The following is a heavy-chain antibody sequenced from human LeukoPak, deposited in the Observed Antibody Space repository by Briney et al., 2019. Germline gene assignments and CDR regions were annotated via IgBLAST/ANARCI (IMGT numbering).Heavy chain of an antibody. CDR1: GYTFTSYY. D-gene: IGHD5-18*01. Sequence: ASVKVSCKASGYTFTSYYMYWVRQAPGQGLEWMGIINPSGGSTSYAQKFQGRVTMTRDTSTSTVYMELSSLRSEDTAVYYCARGRRGYSYGLTPFDYWGQGTLVTVSS. CDR3: ARGRRGYSYGLTPFDY. J-gene: IGHJ4*02. V-gene: IGHV1-46*01. CDR2: INPSGGST.